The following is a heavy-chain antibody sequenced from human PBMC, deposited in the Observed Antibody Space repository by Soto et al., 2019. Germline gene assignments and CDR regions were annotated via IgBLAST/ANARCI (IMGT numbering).Heavy chain of an antibody. J-gene: IGHJ4*02. CDR3: AGLEDSSSWYPPQVDY. CDR1: GGSISSYY. D-gene: IGHD6-13*01. V-gene: IGHV4-59*08. Sequence: SETLSLTCTVSGGSISSYYWSWIRQPPGKGLEWIGYIYYSGSTNYNPSLKSRVTISVDTSKNQFSLKLSSVTAADTAVYYCAGLEDSSSWYPPQVDYWGQGTLVTVSS. CDR2: IYYSGST.